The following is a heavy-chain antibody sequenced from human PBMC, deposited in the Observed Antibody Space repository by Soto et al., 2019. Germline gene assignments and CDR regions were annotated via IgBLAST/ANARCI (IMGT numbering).Heavy chain of an antibody. D-gene: IGHD4-17*01. J-gene: IGHJ6*03. CDR1: GYTFTSYG. V-gene: IGHV1-18*01. CDR2: ISAYNGNK. Sequence: ASVKVSCKASGYTFTSYGISWVRQAPGQGLEWMGWISAYNGNKNYAQKLQGRVTMTTDTSTSTAYMELRSLRSDDTAVYYCARDSEALGGDYVIYYYYMDVWGKGTTVTVS. CDR3: ARDSEALGGDYVIYYYYMDV.